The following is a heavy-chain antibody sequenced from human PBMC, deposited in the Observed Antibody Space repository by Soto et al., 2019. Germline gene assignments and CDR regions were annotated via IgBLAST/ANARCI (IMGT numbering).Heavy chain of an antibody. CDR2: INAGNGNT. D-gene: IGHD6-19*01. Sequence: SVTVSCKASGYTFTSYAMHWVRQAPGQRLEWMGWINAGNGNTKYSQKFQGRVTITRDTSASIAHMELSSLRSEDTAVYYCAIRGGSGWYYYGMDVWGQGTTVTVSS. CDR1: GYTFTSYA. CDR3: AIRGGSGWYYYGMDV. J-gene: IGHJ6*02. V-gene: IGHV1-3*01.